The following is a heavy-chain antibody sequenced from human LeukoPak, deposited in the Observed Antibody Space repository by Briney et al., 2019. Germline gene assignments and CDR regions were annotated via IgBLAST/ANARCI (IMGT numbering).Heavy chain of an antibody. V-gene: IGHV3-7*01. Sequence: GGSLRLSCAASGFTFSSYSMNWVRQAPGKGLEWVANIKQDGSEKYYVDSVKGRFTISRDNAKNSLYLQMNSLRAEDTAVYYCARRIAYDIFDYWGQGTLVTVSS. CDR1: GFTFSSYS. D-gene: IGHD3-9*01. CDR2: IKQDGSEK. CDR3: ARRIAYDIFDY. J-gene: IGHJ4*02.